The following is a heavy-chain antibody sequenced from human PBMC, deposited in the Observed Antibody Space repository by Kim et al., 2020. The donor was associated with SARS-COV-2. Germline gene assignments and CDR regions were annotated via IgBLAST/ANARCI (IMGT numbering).Heavy chain of an antibody. Sequence: GGSLRLSCAASGFTFSSYGMHWVRQAPGKGLEWVAVIWYDGSNKYYADSVKGRFTISRDNSKNTLYLQMNSLRAEDTAVYYCARERKLESNYYGMDVWGQGTTVTVSS. CDR3: ARERKLESNYYGMDV. D-gene: IGHD1-1*01. CDR2: IWYDGSNK. CDR1: GFTFSSYG. J-gene: IGHJ6*02. V-gene: IGHV3-33*01.